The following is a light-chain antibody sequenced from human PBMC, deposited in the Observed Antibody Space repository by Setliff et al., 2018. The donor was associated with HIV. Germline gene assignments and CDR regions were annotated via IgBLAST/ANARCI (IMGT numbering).Light chain of an antibody. CDR2: DVI. CDR3: SSYTTSRQFV. J-gene: IGLJ1*01. Sequence: QSALTQPASVSGSPGQSVTISCTGTSSDVGAYNFVSWYQQHPGRAPKLMIYDVINRNSGVSIRFSGSKSGNAASLTISGLQAEDEADYYCSSYTTSRQFVFGSGTKVTV. V-gene: IGLV2-14*03. CDR1: SSDVGAYNF.